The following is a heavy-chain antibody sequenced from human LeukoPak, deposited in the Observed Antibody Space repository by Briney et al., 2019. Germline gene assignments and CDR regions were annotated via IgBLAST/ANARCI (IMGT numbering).Heavy chain of an antibody. Sequence: KASETLSLTCAVYGGSFSGYYWSWIRQPPGKGLEWIGYIYYSGSTNYNPSLKSRVTISVDTSKNQFSLQLTSVTAADTAVYYCARGRPTSYFFYMDVWGTGTTVTISS. CDR1: GGSFSGYY. CDR3: ARGRPTSYFFYMDV. V-gene: IGHV4-59*01. D-gene: IGHD2/OR15-2a*01. J-gene: IGHJ6*03. CDR2: IYYSGST.